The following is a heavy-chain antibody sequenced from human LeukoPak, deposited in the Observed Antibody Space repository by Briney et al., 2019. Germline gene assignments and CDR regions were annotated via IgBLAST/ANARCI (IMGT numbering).Heavy chain of an antibody. J-gene: IGHJ6*03. CDR3: ARQNNWNYPYMDV. Sequence: GESLKISCKGSGYSFTSYWIGWVRQMPGKGLEWMGIIYPGDSDTRYSPSFQGQVTISADKSISTAYLQWSSLKASDTAMYYCARQNNWNYPYMDVWGKGTTVTVSS. CDR2: IYPGDSDT. CDR1: GYSFTSYW. D-gene: IGHD1-20*01. V-gene: IGHV5-51*01.